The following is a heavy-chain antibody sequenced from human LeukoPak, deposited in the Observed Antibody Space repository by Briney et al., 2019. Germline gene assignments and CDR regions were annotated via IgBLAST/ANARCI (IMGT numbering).Heavy chain of an antibody. CDR2: INPSGGST. CDR1: GYTFTSYY. V-gene: IGHV1-46*01. Sequence: ASVKVSCKASGYTFTSYYMHWLRQAPGQGLEWMGIINPSGGSTSYAQKFQGRVTMTRDTSTSTVYMEMSSLRSEDTAVYFCARDPGLTSYYYYMDVWGKGTTVTVSS. J-gene: IGHJ6*03. CDR3: ARDPGLTSYYYYMDV. D-gene: IGHD1-14*01.